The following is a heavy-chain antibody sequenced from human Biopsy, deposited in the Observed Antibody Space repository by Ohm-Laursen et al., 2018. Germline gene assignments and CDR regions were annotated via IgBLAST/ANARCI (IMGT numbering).Heavy chain of an antibody. V-gene: IGHV3-33*01. CDR1: GFAFSYYG. CDR2: MWTDGINK. Sequence: SLRLSCSASGFAFSYYGLHWVRKAPGKGLQWVAVMWTDGINKNYADSVKGRFTVSRDNSNNVLYLQMSSLRDEDSAVYYCARDDDTTGHYMILNHWGQGALVTVSS. J-gene: IGHJ5*02. CDR3: ARDDDTTGHYMILNH. D-gene: IGHD3-9*01.